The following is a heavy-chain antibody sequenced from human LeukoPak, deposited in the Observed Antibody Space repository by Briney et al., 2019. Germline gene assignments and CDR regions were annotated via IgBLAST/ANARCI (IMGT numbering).Heavy chain of an antibody. Sequence: AGGSLRLSCAASGFTFSSYAMHWVRQAPGKGLEWVAVISYDGSNKYYADSVKGRFTISRDNSKNTLYLQMNSLRAEDTAVYYCAKSWGSYRYYFDYWGQGTLVTVSS. J-gene: IGHJ4*02. CDR3: AKSWGSYRYYFDY. V-gene: IGHV3-30-3*01. CDR2: ISYDGSNK. CDR1: GFTFSSYA. D-gene: IGHD3-16*02.